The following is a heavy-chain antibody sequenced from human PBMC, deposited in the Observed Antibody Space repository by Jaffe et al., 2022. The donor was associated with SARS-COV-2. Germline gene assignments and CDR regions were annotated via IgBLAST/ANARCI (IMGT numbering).Heavy chain of an antibody. Sequence: QVQLQESGPGLVKPSETLSLTCTVSGYSISSGYYWGWIRQPPGKGLEWIGSIYHSGSTYYNPSLKSRVTISVDTSKNQFSLKLSSVTAADTAVYYCARDTPENNWFDPWGQGTLVTVSS. V-gene: IGHV4-38-2*02. D-gene: IGHD2-15*01. J-gene: IGHJ5*02. CDR3: ARDTPENNWFDP. CDR2: IYHSGST. CDR1: GYSISSGYY.